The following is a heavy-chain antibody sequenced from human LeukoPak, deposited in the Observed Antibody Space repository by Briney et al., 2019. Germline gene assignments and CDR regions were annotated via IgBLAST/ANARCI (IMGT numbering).Heavy chain of an antibody. Sequence: ASVKVSCKASGYTFTGYYMHWVRQAPGQGLEWMGRINTSGGSTRYAQKFQGRVTMTRDTSTSTVYMELNSLRFDDTAVYYCAREASCGGDCYSVGGAFDIWGQGTMVTVSS. D-gene: IGHD2-21*02. V-gene: IGHV1-46*01. CDR3: AREASCGGDCYSVGGAFDI. CDR2: INTSGGST. CDR1: GYTFTGYY. J-gene: IGHJ3*02.